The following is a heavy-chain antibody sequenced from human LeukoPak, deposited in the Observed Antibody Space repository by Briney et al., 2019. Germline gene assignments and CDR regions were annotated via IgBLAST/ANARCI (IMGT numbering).Heavy chain of an antibody. J-gene: IGHJ4*02. CDR2: IIPMFGIA. D-gene: IGHD6-19*01. CDR3: ARDRPYTGGWRGFDY. V-gene: IGHV1-69*01. Sequence: VKVSCKASGGTFSRYAISWVRQAPGQGLEWMGGIIPMFGIANYAQKFQGRVTITADGSTSTAYMELSSLRSEDAAVYYCARDRPYTGGWRGFDYWGQGTLVTVSS. CDR1: GGTFSRYA.